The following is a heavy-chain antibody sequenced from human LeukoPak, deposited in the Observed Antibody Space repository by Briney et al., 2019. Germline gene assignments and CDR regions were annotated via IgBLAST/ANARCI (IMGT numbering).Heavy chain of an antibody. CDR2: MNPNSGNT. CDR1: GYTFTSYD. V-gene: IGHV1-8*01. CDR3: AGVLTDTAMVRPLYYFDY. J-gene: IGHJ4*02. Sequence: GASVKVSCKASGYTFTSYDINWVRQATGQGLEWTGWMNPNSGNTGYAQKFQGRVTITRNTSISTAYMELSSLRSEDTAVYYYAGVLTDTAMVRPLYYFDYWGQGTLVTVSS. D-gene: IGHD5-18*01.